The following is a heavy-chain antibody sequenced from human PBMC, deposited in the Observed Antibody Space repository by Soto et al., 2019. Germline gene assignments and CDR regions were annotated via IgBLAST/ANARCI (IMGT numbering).Heavy chain of an antibody. D-gene: IGHD4-17*01. J-gene: IGHJ5*02. CDR3: ATDDYGDSGWFDP. CDR1: GFTFSSYG. CDR2: IWYDGSNK. V-gene: IGHV3-33*01. Sequence: QVQLVESGGGVVQPGRSLRLSCAASGFTFSSYGLHWVRQAPGKGLEWVAVIWYDGSNKYYADSVKGRFTISRDNSKNTLYLQMNSLSAEDTAVYYCATDDYGDSGWFDPWVQGTLVTVSS.